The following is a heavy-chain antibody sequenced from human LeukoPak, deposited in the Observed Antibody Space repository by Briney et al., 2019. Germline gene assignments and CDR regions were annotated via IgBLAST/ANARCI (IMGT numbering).Heavy chain of an antibody. J-gene: IGHJ4*02. Sequence: VASVKVSCTASGGTFSSYAISWVRQAPGQGLEWMGGIIPIFGTANYAQKFQGRVTITADESTSTAYMELSSLRSEDTAVYYCARGMGWELTRAFDYWGQGTLVTVSS. CDR2: IIPIFGTA. D-gene: IGHD1-26*01. CDR3: ARGMGWELTRAFDY. V-gene: IGHV1-69*01. CDR1: GGTFSSYA.